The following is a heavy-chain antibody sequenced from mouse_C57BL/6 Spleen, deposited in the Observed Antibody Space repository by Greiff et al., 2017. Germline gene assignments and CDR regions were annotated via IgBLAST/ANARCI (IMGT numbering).Heavy chain of an antibody. Sequence: QVQLQQPGAELVRPGTSVKLSCKASGYTFTSYWMHWVKQRPGQGLEWIGVIDPSDSYTNYNQKFKGKATLTVDTSSSTAYMQLSSLTSEDSAVYYCARWGGTLEYFGYWGQGTTLTVSS. CDR1: GYTFTSYW. J-gene: IGHJ2*01. V-gene: IGHV1-59*01. CDR3: ARWGGTLEYFGY. D-gene: IGHD2-14*01. CDR2: IDPSDSYT.